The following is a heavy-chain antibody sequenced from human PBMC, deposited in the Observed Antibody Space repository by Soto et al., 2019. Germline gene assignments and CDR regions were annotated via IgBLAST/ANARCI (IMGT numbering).Heavy chain of an antibody. V-gene: IGHV1-2*02. CDR2: INPNSGGT. Sequence: QVQLVQSGAEVKKPGASVKVSCKASGYTFTGYYMHWVRQAPGQGLEWMGWINPNSGGTNYAQKFQGGVPMTRDTSISPAYMELGRLRSDDTAVYYCARAPPPHRVNWFDPWGQGTLVTVSS. CDR1: GYTFTGYY. J-gene: IGHJ5*02. CDR3: ARAPPPHRVNWFDP.